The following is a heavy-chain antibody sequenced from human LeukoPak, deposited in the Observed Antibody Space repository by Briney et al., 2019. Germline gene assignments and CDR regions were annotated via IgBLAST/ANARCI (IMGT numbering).Heavy chain of an antibody. Sequence: PGGSLRLSCAASRFTVSTNYMSWVRQAPGKGLEWVSLIYSGGGTYYADSVKGRFTISRDNSRNTLSLQMNSLRVDDTAVYYCARGFRSVTTWGYFDYWGQGALVTVSS. J-gene: IGHJ4*02. V-gene: IGHV3-66*01. CDR3: ARGFRSVTTWGYFDY. CDR2: IYSGGGT. D-gene: IGHD4-17*01. CDR1: RFTVSTNY.